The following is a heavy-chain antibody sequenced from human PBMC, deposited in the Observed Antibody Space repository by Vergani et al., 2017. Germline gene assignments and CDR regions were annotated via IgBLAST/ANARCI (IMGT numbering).Heavy chain of an antibody. J-gene: IGHJ6*03. CDR2: IYYSGST. Sequence: QVQLQQWGAGLLKPSETLSLTCAVHGGSFSGYYWSWMRQPPGKGLEWIGSIYYSGSTYYNPSLKSRVTISVDTSKNQFSLKLSSVTAADTAVYYCARSRYYYYYYMDVWGKGTTVTVSS. CDR3: ARSRYYYYYYMDV. V-gene: IGHV4-34*01. CDR1: GGSFSGYY.